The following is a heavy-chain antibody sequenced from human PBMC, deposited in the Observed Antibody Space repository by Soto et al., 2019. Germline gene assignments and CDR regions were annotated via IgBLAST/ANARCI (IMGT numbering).Heavy chain of an antibody. CDR2: INPSGGST. V-gene: IGHV1-46*03. J-gene: IGHJ3*02. CDR1: GYTFTSYY. CDR3: ASTRPDIVATVSDALDI. Sequence: QVQLVQSGAEVKKPGASVKVSCKASGYTFTSYYMHWVRQAPGQGLECMGIINPSGGSTSYAQKFQGRFTMTRDTTTSTVYIELSSLRSDATAVYYCASTRPDIVATVSDALDICGEGTMVTVSS. D-gene: IGHD5-12*01.